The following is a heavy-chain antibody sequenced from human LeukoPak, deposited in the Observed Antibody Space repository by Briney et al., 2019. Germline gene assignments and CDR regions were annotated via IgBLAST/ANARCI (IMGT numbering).Heavy chain of an antibody. J-gene: IGHJ4*02. D-gene: IGHD4/OR15-4a*01. V-gene: IGHV3-30*02. Sequence: RTGGSLRLSCAASGFTFSSYGMHWVRQAPGKGLEWVAFIRSDGSNKYYADSVKGRFTISRDNSKNTLYLQMNSLRAEDTAVYYCARRAGAYSHPYDYWGQGTLVTVSS. CDR2: IRSDGSNK. CDR3: ARRAGAYSHPYDY. CDR1: GFTFSSYG.